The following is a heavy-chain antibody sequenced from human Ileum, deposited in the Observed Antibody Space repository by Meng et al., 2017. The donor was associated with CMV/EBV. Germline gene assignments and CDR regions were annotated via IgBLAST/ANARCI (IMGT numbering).Heavy chain of an antibody. CDR1: GFPFRASS. CDR3: ARGSYGFDY. V-gene: IGHV3-11*01. J-gene: IGHJ4*02. Sequence: LRLSCAASGFPFRASSMTWIRQAPGMWLELISYITRPGSTISYADSVKGRFTISRNNAKNSLYLQMNSLRAEDTAVYYCARGSYGFDYWGQGTLVTVSS. D-gene: IGHD1-26*01. CDR2: ITRPGSTI.